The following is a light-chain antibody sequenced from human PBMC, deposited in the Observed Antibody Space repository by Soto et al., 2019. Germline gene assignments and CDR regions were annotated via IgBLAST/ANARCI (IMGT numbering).Light chain of an antibody. V-gene: IGLV2-23*01. CDR3: CSYVGATTYV. CDR1: SSNIGGYNV. CDR2: EGI. Sequence: QSALTQPASVSGSPGQSITISCSGTSSNIGGYNVVSWYQQHPGKAPKVIVYEGIKRPSGVSDRFSGSTSGSMASLTISGLQAEDEAEYYCCSYVGATTYVFGRGTKVTVL. J-gene: IGLJ1*01.